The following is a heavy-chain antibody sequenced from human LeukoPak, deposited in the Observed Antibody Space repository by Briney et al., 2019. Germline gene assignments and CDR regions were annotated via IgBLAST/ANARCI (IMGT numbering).Heavy chain of an antibody. CDR2: IIPILGIA. CDR1: GGTFSSYA. CDR3: ARERGDIVVVPAWDY. J-gene: IGHJ4*02. Sequence: GSSVKVSCKASGGTFSSYAISWVRQAPGQGLEWMGRIIPILGIANYAQKFQGRVTITADKSTSTAYMELSSLRSEDTAVYYCARERGDIVVVPAWDYWGQGTLVTVSS. V-gene: IGHV1-69*04. D-gene: IGHD2-2*01.